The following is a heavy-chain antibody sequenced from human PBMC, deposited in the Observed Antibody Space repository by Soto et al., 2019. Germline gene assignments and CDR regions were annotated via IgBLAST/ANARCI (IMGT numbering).Heavy chain of an antibody. CDR2: IYHSGTT. CDR3: ARHVAVPRTRGFDY. D-gene: IGHD2-15*01. V-gene: IGHV4-4*02. J-gene: IGHJ4*02. Sequence: QVQLQESGPGLVKPSGTLSLTCAVSGASISDNWWSWVRQPPGKGLEWIGEIYHSGTTTYNPSLKRRVIISVDTSASQISLTLNSVTAADTAIYYCARHVAVPRTRGFDYWGQGTPVTVSS. CDR1: GASISDNW.